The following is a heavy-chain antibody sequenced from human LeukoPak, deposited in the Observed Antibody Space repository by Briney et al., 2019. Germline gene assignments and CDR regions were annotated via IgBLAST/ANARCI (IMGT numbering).Heavy chain of an antibody. D-gene: IGHD3-3*01. J-gene: IGHJ4*02. CDR3: ARDRATLEWFSKYFDY. CDR1: GFTFSSYE. CDR2: ISNSGSIT. Sequence: GGSLRLSCAASGFTFSSYEMNWVRQAPGKGLEWVPYISNSGSITYYADSVKGRFTISRDNAKNSLYLQMNSLRAEDTAVYYCARDRATLEWFSKYFDYWGQGTLVTVSS. V-gene: IGHV3-48*03.